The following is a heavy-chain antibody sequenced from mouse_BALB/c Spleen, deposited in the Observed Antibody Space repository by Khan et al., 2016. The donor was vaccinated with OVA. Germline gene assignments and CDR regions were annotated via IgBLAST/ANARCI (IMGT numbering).Heavy chain of an antibody. CDR3: ARGTFDY. V-gene: IGHV1-34*01. CDR1: GYSFTTYY. D-gene: IGHD3-3*01. Sequence: VQLQQSGPELMKPGASVKISCKASGYSFTTYYIHWVKQSHGKSLEWIGYIDPFNGGNDYNQKFKGKATLTVDKSSSTAYMHLSSLTSEDSACDYCARGTFDYWGQGTLVTVSA. J-gene: IGHJ3*01. CDR2: IDPFNGGN.